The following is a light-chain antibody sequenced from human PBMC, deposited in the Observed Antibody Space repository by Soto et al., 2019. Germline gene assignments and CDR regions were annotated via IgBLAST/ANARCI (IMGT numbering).Light chain of an antibody. CDR2: LNSYGSH. CDR1: SGHSNYA. CDR3: QTCGSGNVV. V-gene: IGLV4-69*01. J-gene: IGLJ2*01. Sequence: QPVLTQSPSASASLGASVKLTCTLSSGHSNYAIAWHQQQPEKGPRYLMKLNSYGSHTKGDGIPDRFSGSSSGAERYLTISSLQSEDEAEYYCQTCGSGNVVFAGGTKVTVL.